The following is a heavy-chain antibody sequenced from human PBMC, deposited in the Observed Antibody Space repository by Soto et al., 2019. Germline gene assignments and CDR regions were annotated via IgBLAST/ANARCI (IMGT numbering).Heavy chain of an antibody. V-gene: IGHV4-39*01. D-gene: IGHD5-18*01. CDR3: ATYSGYSYGYYYYYYYGMDV. J-gene: IGHJ6*02. CDR2: IYYSGST. Sequence: SETLSLTCTVSGGSISSSIYYWVWIRQPPGKVLDWIGSIYYSGSTYYNPSLKSRVTISVDTSKNQFSLKLSSVTAADTAVYYCATYSGYSYGYYYYYYYGMDVWGQGTTVTVSS. CDR1: GGSISSSIYY.